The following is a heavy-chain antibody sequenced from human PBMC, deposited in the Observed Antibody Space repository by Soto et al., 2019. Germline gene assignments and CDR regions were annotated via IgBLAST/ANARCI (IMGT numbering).Heavy chain of an antibody. V-gene: IGHV3-30*18. CDR2: ISYDGSNK. CDR1: GFTFSSYG. Sequence: GGSLRLSCAASGFTFSSYGMHWVRQAPGKGLEWVAVISYDGSNKYYADSVKGRFTISRDNSKNTLYLQMNSLRAEDTAVYYCAKDQVKHGDYVPFDYWGQGTLVTVSS. CDR3: AKDQVKHGDYVPFDY. J-gene: IGHJ4*02. D-gene: IGHD4-17*01.